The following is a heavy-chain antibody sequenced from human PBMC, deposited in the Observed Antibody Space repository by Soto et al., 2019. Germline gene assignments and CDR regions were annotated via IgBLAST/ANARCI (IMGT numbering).Heavy chain of an antibody. D-gene: IGHD2-21*01. V-gene: IGHV4-34*01. Sequence: QVQLQQWGAGLLKPSETLSLTCAVYGGSFSGYYWSWIRQPPGKGLEWIGEINHSGSTNYNPSLKSRVTISVDTAKNQFSLKLSSVTAADTAVYYCARCGGEPNFDYWGQGTLVTVSS. J-gene: IGHJ4*02. CDR3: ARCGGEPNFDY. CDR1: GGSFSGYY. CDR2: INHSGST.